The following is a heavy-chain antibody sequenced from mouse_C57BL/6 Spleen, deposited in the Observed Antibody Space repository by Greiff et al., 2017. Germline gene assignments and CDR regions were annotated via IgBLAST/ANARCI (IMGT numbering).Heavy chain of an antibody. Sequence: QVRLQQPGAELVKPGASVKLSCKASGYTFTSYWMHWVKQRPGQGLEWIGMIHPNSGSTNYNEKFKSKATLTVDKSSSTAYMQLSSLTSEDSAVYYCAILGAWFAYWGQGTLVTVSA. V-gene: IGHV1-64*01. CDR1: GYTFTSYW. CDR2: IHPNSGST. CDR3: AILGAWFAY. J-gene: IGHJ3*01. D-gene: IGHD4-1*01.